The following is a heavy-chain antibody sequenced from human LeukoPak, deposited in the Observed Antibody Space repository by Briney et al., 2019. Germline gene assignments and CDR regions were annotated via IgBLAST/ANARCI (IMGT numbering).Heavy chain of an antibody. CDR2: IIPIFGTA. D-gene: IGHD3-3*02. V-gene: IGHV1-69*13. CDR3: AKDSAGLASDY. J-gene: IGHJ4*02. Sequence: SVKVSCKASGGTFSSYAISWVRQAPGQGLEWMGGIIPIFGTANYVQNFQGRVTITADESTSTAYMELSSLRSEDTAVYYCAKDSAGLASDYWGQGTLVTVSS. CDR1: GGTFSSYA.